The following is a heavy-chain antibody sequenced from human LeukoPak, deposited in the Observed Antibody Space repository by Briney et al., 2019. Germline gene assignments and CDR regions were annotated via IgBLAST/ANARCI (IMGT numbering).Heavy chain of an antibody. D-gene: IGHD2-15*01. CDR3: ARRDFGGYCSGGSCYGRKYYFDY. J-gene: IGHJ4*02. CDR2: IYYSGST. Sequence: SGTLSLTCAVSGGSISSGGYYWSWIRQHPGKGLEWIGYIYYSGSTYYNPSLKSRVTISVDTSKNQFSLKLSSVTAADTAVYYCARRDFGGYCSGGSCYGRKYYFDYWGQGTLVTVSS. CDR1: GGSISSGGYY. V-gene: IGHV4-31*11.